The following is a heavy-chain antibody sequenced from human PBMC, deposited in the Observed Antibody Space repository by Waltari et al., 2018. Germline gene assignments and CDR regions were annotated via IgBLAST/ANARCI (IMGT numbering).Heavy chain of an antibody. J-gene: IGHJ4*02. Sequence: QVQLQASGPGLVKPSETLSLTCPVSGGSISSYYWSWNRQPPGKGLEWIGYIYYSGSTNYNPSLKSRVTISVDTSKNQFSLKLSSVTAADTAVYFCARGHDYGDYYFDYWGQGTLVTVSS. CDR2: IYYSGST. CDR1: GGSISSYY. CDR3: ARGHDYGDYYFDY. D-gene: IGHD4-17*01. V-gene: IGHV4-59*01.